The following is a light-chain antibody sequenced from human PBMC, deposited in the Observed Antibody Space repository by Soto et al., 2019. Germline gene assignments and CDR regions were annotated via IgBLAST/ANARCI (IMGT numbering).Light chain of an antibody. V-gene: IGLV6-57*01. CDR1: SGSIASNY. Sequence: NFMLTQPHSVSESPGKTVTISCTRSSGSIASNYVQWYQQRPGSSPTTVIYEDNQRPSGVPDRFSGSIDSSSNSASLTISGLETEDEAYYYCQSYDATNQVFGGGTKLTVL. CDR2: EDN. J-gene: IGLJ3*02. CDR3: QSYDATNQV.